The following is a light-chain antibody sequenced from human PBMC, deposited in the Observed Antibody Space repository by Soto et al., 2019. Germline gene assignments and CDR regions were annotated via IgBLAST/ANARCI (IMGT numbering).Light chain of an antibody. V-gene: IGLV2-23*01. Sequence: QSVLTQTASVSGSPRQSITMSCTGSRSDVGGYNLVSWYQQHPGKAPKLLISDDNKRPSGVSDRFSGSKSGNTASLTISGLQAEDEGDYYCSSYAGRITLVFGGRTKLTV. J-gene: IGLJ2*01. CDR1: RSDVGGYNL. CDR2: DDN. CDR3: SSYAGRITLV.